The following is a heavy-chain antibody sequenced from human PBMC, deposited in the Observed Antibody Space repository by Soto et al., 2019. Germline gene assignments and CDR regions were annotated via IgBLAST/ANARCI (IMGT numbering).Heavy chain of an antibody. D-gene: IGHD4-17*01. CDR2: IIPIFGTA. CDR1: GGTFSSYA. J-gene: IGHJ4*02. V-gene: IGHV1-69*01. CDR3: ARGPSTVVTPPSFDY. Sequence: QVQLVQSGAEVKKPGSSVKVSCKASGGTFSSYAISWVRQAPGQGLEWMGGIIPIFGTANYAQKFQGRVTITADESTNTDYMERSSLRSEDTAVYYCARGPSTVVTPPSFDYWGQGTLVTVSS.